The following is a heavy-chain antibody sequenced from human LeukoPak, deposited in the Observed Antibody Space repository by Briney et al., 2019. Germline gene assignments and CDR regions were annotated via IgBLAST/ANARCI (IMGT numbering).Heavy chain of an antibody. V-gene: IGHV4-59*08. CDR2: IFYSGST. CDR3: ARHGYSSGWYRGTSTKKSRPLDY. D-gene: IGHD6-19*01. CDR1: GGSISSHY. J-gene: IGHJ4*02. Sequence: SETLSLTCTVSGGSISSHYWSWIRQPPGKGLEWIGYIFYSGSTYYNPSIKSRVTISVDTSKNQLSLKLSSVTAADTAVYYCARHGYSSGWYRGTSTKKSRPLDYWGQGTLVTVSS.